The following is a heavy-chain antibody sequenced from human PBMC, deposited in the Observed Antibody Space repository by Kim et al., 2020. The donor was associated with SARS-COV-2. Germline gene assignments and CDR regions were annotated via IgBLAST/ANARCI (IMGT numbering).Heavy chain of an antibody. D-gene: IGHD3-3*01. V-gene: IGHV4-39*01. J-gene: IGHJ4*02. CDR3: ARSLRFLEWSYDY. Sequence: LETLSLTCTVSGGSISSSSYYWGWIRQPPGKGLEWIGSIYYSGSTYYNPSLKSRVTISVDTSKNQFSLKLSSVTAADTAVYYCARSLRFLEWSYDYWGQGTLVTVSS. CDR1: GGSISSSSYY. CDR2: IYYSGST.